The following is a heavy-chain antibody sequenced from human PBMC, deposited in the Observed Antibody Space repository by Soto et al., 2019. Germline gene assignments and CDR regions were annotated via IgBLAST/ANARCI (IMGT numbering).Heavy chain of an antibody. CDR1: GGSISSGGNN. CDR2: IYYSGST. Sequence: QVQLQESGPGLVKPSQTLSLTCTVSGGSISSGGNNWSWIRQHPGKGLEWIGYIYYSGSTYYNPSLKSRVTISVDTSKNQFSLKLSSVTAADTAVYYCARVDRNSGNSGVIYWGQGTLVTVSS. CDR3: ARVDRNSGNSGVIY. D-gene: IGHD3-10*01. V-gene: IGHV4-31*03. J-gene: IGHJ4*02.